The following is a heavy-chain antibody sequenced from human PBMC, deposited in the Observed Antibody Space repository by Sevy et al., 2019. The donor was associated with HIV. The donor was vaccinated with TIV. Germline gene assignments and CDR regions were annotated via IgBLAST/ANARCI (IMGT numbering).Heavy chain of an antibody. CDR2: ITRNSYEAYGGTT. Sequence: GGSLRLSCTTSGFTFDDYAMSWFRQAPGKGLEWVAFITRNSYEAYGGTTEYAASVKGRFIISRDDSKSIAYLQMNSLTTGDTAVYYCSRGLATADTPEYYFDYWGQGNLVTVSS. V-gene: IGHV3-49*03. D-gene: IGHD5-12*01. CDR1: GFTFDDYA. J-gene: IGHJ4*02. CDR3: SRGLATADTPEYYFDY.